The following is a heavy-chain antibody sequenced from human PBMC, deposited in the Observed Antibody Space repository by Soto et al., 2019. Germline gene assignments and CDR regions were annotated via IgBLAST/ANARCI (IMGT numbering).Heavy chain of an antibody. CDR3: ARYRYGCDYYSY. J-gene: IGHJ4*02. V-gene: IGHV1-69*13. CDR2: IIPIFGTA. Sequence: GASGKPSSKASGGSFTGSAISWVRPASGQGLEWMGGIIPIFGTANYAQKLQGRVTITADESTSTAYMELSSLRSEDTAVYYCARYRYGCDYYSYWGWGTPVTVSS. D-gene: IGHD5-18*01. CDR1: GGSFTGSA.